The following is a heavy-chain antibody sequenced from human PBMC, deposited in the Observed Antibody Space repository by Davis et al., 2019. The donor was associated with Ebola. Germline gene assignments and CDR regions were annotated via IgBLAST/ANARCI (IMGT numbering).Heavy chain of an antibody. V-gene: IGHV1-3*01. Sequence: ASVKVSCKASGYTFTSYAMHWVRQAPGQRLEWMGWINAGNGNTKYSQKFQGRVTITRDTSASTAYMELSSLRSEDTAVYYCARGSGSYLVWFDPWGQGTLVTVS. D-gene: IGHD1-26*01. J-gene: IGHJ5*02. CDR2: INAGNGNT. CDR3: ARGSGSYLVWFDP. CDR1: GYTFTSYA.